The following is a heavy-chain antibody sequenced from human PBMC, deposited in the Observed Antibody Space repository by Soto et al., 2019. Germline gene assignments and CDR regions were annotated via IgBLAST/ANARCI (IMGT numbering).Heavy chain of an antibody. V-gene: IGHV3-30*18. CDR1: GFTFSSYG. CDR3: AKDKDVLRFLEWLEIYYMEV. CDR2: ISYDGSNK. Sequence: GGSLRLSCAASGFTFSSYGMHWVRQAPGKGLEWVAVISYDGSNKYYADSVKGRFTISRDNSKNTLYLQMNSLRAEDTAVYYCAKDKDVLRFLEWLEIYYMEVWGKGTTVTVSS. J-gene: IGHJ6*03. D-gene: IGHD3-3*01.